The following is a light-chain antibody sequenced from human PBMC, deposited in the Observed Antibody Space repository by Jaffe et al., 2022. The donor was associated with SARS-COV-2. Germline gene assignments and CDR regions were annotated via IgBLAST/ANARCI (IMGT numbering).Light chain of an antibody. Sequence: DIQMTQSPSTLSASVGDRVTITCRASQSISTSLAWYQQKPGKAPKILIYKASSLQRGVPSRFSGSGSGTEFTLTINSLQPDDFATYYCQHYDSYPFTFGPGTKVDFK. J-gene: IGKJ3*01. CDR1: QSISTS. CDR3: QHYDSYPFT. V-gene: IGKV1-5*03. CDR2: KAS.